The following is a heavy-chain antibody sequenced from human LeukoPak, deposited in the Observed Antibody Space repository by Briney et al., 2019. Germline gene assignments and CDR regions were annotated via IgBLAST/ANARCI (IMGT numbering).Heavy chain of an antibody. J-gene: IGHJ5*02. CDR1: GGSISSYY. CDR2: IYYSGST. CDR3: ARDLNYGSGSYLWFDWFDP. D-gene: IGHD3-10*01. V-gene: IGHV4-59*12. Sequence: SETLSLTCTVSGGSISSYYWSWIRQPPGKGLEWIGYIYYSGSTNYNPSLKSRVTMSVDTSKNQFSLKLSSVTAADTAVYYCARDLNYGSGSYLWFDWFDPWGQGTLVTVSS.